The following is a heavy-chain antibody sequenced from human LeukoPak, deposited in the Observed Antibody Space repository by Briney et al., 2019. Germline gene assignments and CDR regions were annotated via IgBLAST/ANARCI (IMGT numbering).Heavy chain of an antibody. CDR1: GFTFTSSA. CDR2: IVVGSGNT. J-gene: IGHJ4*02. CDR3: AAVIVVPAGGGYIDY. D-gene: IGHD2-2*01. Sequence: SVKVSCKASGFTFTSSAVQWVRQARGQRLEWIGWIVVGSGNTNYAQKFQERVTITRDMSTSTAYMELSSLRSEDTAVYYCAAVIVVPAGGGYIDYWGQGTLVTVSS. V-gene: IGHV1-58*01.